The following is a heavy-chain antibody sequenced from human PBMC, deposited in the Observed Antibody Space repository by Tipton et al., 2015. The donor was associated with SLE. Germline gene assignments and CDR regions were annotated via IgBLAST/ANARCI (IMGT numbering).Heavy chain of an antibody. CDR1: GFIFSSFW. V-gene: IGHV3-74*01. J-gene: IGHJ2*01. CDR2: INGDGTSR. D-gene: IGHD6-13*01. CDR3: ASSLGGRASLYGRYFDL. Sequence: GSLRLSCEASGFIFSSFWMHWVRQVPGKGLVWVSRINGDGTSRNYADSVKGRFSISRDNAKNTLYLQMNSLRAEDTAVYYCASSLGGRASLYGRYFDLWGRGTLVTVSS.